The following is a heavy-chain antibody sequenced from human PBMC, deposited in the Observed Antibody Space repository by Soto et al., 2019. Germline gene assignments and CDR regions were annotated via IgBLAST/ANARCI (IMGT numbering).Heavy chain of an antibody. J-gene: IGHJ6*02. CDR1: GFRFDEYN. V-gene: IGHV3-43*01. D-gene: IGHD3-16*01. CDR3: ARETLSYGSALDV. Sequence: LRLSCAASGFRFDEYNIHWVRQAPGKGLEWVSLITWNGANTYYADSVKGRFTISRDGTTKSVSLQMTSLKREDTGLYYCARETLSYGSALDVWGQGTTVTVSS. CDR2: ITWNGANT.